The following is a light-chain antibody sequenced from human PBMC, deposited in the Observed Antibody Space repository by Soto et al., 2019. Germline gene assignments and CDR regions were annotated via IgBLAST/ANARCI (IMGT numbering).Light chain of an antibody. CDR2: GAS. CDR3: LQHSRTVPRK. CDR1: QSVRSTY. J-gene: IGKJ1*01. V-gene: IGKV3-20*01. Sequence: DIVLTQSPGTLSLSPGERATLSCRASQSVRSTYLGWYQHKRGQAPRLLIYGASSTATGIPDRFSGSGSGTDFTLNNTWLEAEDYSVYYCLQHSRTVPRKLGKGTKVDIK.